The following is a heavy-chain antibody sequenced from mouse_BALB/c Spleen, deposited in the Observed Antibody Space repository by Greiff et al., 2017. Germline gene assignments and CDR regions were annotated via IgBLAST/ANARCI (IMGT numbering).Heavy chain of an antibody. V-gene: IGHV3-2*02. J-gene: IGHJ3*01. CDR3: ARRDYGSRGGFAY. D-gene: IGHD1-1*01. CDR2: ISYSGST. Sequence: DVKLQESGPGLVKPSQSLSLTCTVTGYSITSDYAWNWIRQFPGNKLEWMGYISYSGSTSYNPSLKSRISITRDTSKNQFFLQLNSVTTEDTATYYCARRDYGSRGGFAYWGQGTLVTVSA. CDR1: GYSITSDYA.